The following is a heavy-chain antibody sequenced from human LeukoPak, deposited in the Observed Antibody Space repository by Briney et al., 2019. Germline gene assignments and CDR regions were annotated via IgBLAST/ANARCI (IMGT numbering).Heavy chain of an antibody. Sequence: ASVKVSCKTSGYTFTSYAMNWVRQAPGQGLEWMGWINTNTGNPTYAQGFTGRFVFSLDTSVSTAYLQISSLKAEDTAVYYCAKYGSGRGIDYWGQGTLVTVSS. CDR3: AKYGSGRGIDY. J-gene: IGHJ4*02. V-gene: IGHV7-4-1*02. CDR1: GYTFTSYA. D-gene: IGHD3-10*01. CDR2: INTNTGNP.